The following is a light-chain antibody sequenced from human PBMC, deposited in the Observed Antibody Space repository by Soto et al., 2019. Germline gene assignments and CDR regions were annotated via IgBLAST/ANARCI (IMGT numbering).Light chain of an antibody. V-gene: IGKV3-20*01. J-gene: IGKJ1*01. Sequence: EIVLTQSPGTLSLSPGERATLSCRASQSVSSSYLAWYQQKPGQAPRLLIYGASSRATGIPDRFSGSGSGTDFTLTISRLEPVDFAVYYCQQYGSLPRTFGQGTKVESK. CDR1: QSVSSSY. CDR3: QQYGSLPRT. CDR2: GAS.